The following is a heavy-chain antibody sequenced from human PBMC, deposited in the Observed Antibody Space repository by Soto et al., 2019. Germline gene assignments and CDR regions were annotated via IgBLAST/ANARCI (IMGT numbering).Heavy chain of an antibody. D-gene: IGHD2-15*01. CDR2: ISTCNGDT. J-gene: IGHJ6*02. CDR3: ARAGAAPYYYYGMDV. CDR1: GYTFTSSG. Sequence: QVQLVQSGAEVRKPGASVKVSCKASGYTFTSSGISGLRQAPGQGLEWLGWISTCNGDTNDAPKFQDRVTMTIDRSKSTVTMSLRSLRAHDAAGYYFARAGAAPYYYYGMDVWGQGTRVSVAS. V-gene: IGHV1-18*01.